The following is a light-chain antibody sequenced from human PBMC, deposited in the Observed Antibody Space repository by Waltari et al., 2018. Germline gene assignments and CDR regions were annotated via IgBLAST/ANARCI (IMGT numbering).Light chain of an antibody. CDR3: SSYTSSSTYV. Sequence: QSALTQPASVHGSPGQSIPISCTGTSSDGGGAKHFPVYQPYPGKVPKLMIYNVDDRPSGVSNRFSGSKSGNTASLTISGLQAGDEADYYCSSYTSSSTYVFGTGTQVTVL. CDR1: SSDGGGAKH. CDR2: NVD. V-gene: IGLV2-14*01. J-gene: IGLJ1*01.